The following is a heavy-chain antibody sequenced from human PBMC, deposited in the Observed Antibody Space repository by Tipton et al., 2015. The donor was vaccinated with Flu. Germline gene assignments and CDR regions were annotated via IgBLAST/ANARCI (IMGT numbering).Heavy chain of an antibody. CDR1: GGSISSSSYY. V-gene: IGHV4-39*07. CDR3: ARDKGIRYCSGGSCYSNYYYGMDV. D-gene: IGHD2-15*01. Sequence: TLSLTCTVSGGSISSSSYYWGWIRQPPGKGLEWIGSIYYSGSTYYNPSLKSRVTISVDTSKNQFSLKLSSVTAADTAVYYCARDKGIRYCSGGSCYSNYYYGMDVWDQGP. CDR2: IYYSGST. J-gene: IGHJ6*02.